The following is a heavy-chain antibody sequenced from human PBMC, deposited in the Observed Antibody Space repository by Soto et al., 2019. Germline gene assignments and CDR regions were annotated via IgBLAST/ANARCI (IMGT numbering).Heavy chain of an antibody. CDR1: GFSFRRGW. CDR3: ARGPSGWYGYDY. CDR2: INSDGSTT. D-gene: IGHD6-19*01. V-gene: IGHV3-74*01. J-gene: IGHJ4*02. Sequence: XXSLRLSCAASGFSFRRGWMHWVLQAPGKGLVWVSRINSDGSTTNYADSVKGRFTISRDNAKNTLYLQMNSMRAEDTAVYYCARGPSGWYGYDYWGQGTLVTVSS.